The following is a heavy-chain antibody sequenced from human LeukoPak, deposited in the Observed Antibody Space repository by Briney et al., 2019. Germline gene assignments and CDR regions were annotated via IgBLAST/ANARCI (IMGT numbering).Heavy chain of an antibody. CDR1: GYTFTSYG. Sequence: GASVKVSCKASGYTFTSYGISWVRQAPGQGLEWVGWISAYNGNTNYAQKLQGRVTMTTDTSTSTAYMELRSLRSDDTAVYYCARDFPDIVVVPDAISLYYYYYMDVWGKGTRVTVSS. V-gene: IGHV1-18*01. J-gene: IGHJ6*03. CDR3: ARDFPDIVVVPDAISLYYYYYMDV. D-gene: IGHD2-2*02. CDR2: ISAYNGNT.